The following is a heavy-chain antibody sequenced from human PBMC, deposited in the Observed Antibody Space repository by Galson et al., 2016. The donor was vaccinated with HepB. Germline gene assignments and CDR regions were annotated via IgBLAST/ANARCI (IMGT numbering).Heavy chain of an antibody. V-gene: IGHV5-51*01. J-gene: IGHJ6*02. CDR3: ARISIVGNTPFYFDV. CDR2: LYPIDSDT. Sequence: QSGAEVKKSGESLKISCKTSGYIFTNYWIGWVRQMPGRGLEWMGILYPIDSDTRYSPSFQGQVTISGDKSISTAYLQWSSLKASDTALYYCARISIVGNTPFYFDVWGQGTTVTVSS. D-gene: IGHD1-26*01. CDR1: GYIFTNYW.